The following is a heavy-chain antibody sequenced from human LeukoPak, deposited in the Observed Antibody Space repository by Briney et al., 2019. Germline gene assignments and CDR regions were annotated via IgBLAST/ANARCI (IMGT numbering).Heavy chain of an antibody. V-gene: IGHV1-18*01. J-gene: IGHJ1*01. Sequence: RASVKVSCNSSGYTFTTYSLAWVRQAPGQGLEWMGWTSVNNGGTNYAQSFQDRVTLTRDTSTNTAYLELRSLRSDDTAIIYCATATQPRGYFLHWGQGTLVTVSS. CDR1: GYTFTTYS. D-gene: IGHD2-2*01. CDR3: ATATQPRGYFLH. CDR2: TSVNNGGT.